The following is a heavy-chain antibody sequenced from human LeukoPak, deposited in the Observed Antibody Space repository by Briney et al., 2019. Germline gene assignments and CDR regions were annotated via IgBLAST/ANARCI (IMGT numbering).Heavy chain of an antibody. CDR1: GFTFDDYA. CDR3: ATNSYYRFDY. J-gene: IGHJ4*02. Sequence: PGGSLRLSCAASGFTFDDYAMHWVRQAPGKGLEWVSGISWNSGSIGYADSVKGRFTIPRDNAKNSLYLQMNSLRAEDTAVYYCATNSYYRFDYWGQGSLVTVSS. V-gene: IGHV3-9*01. CDR2: ISWNSGSI. D-gene: IGHD3-22*01.